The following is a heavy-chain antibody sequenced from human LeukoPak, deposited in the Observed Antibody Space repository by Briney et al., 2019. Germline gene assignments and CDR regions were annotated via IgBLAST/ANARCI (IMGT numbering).Heavy chain of an antibody. CDR2: IIPILGIA. V-gene: IGHV1-69*02. D-gene: IGHD4-17*01. Sequence: ASVKVSCKASGGTFSSYTISWVRQAPGQGLEWMERIIPILGIANYAQKFQGRVTITADKSTSTAYMELSSLRSEDTAVYYCARPPVRGDYARGAFDIWGQGTMVTVSS. CDR3: ARPPVRGDYARGAFDI. CDR1: GGTFSSYT. J-gene: IGHJ3*02.